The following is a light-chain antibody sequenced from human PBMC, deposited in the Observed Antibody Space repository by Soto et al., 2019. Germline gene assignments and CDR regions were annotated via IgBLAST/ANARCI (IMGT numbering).Light chain of an antibody. Sequence: EVVLTQSPATLSLSPGESATLSCRASQSVSVNFAWYQQKPGQAPRPLIYSASDRAPGIPARFSGRGSGTYFTHTISSLEPEDFAVYYCQERNRWPRGTFGGGTKVEIK. CDR3: QERNRWPRGT. CDR1: QSVSVN. V-gene: IGKV3-11*01. J-gene: IGKJ4*01. CDR2: SAS.